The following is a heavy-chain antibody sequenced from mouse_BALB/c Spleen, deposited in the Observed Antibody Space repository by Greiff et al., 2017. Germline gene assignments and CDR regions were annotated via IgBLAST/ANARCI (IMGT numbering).Heavy chain of an antibody. D-gene: IGHD2-3*01. Sequence: VQLQQSGPGLVAPSQSLSITCTVSGFSLTSYGVHWVRQPPGKGLEWLGVIWAGGSTNYNSALMSRLSISKDNSKSQVFLKMNSLQTDDTAMYYCARDWGWLLRAMDYWGQGTSVTVSS. J-gene: IGHJ4*01. CDR3: ARDWGWLLRAMDY. CDR1: GFSLTSYG. V-gene: IGHV2-9*02. CDR2: IWAGGST.